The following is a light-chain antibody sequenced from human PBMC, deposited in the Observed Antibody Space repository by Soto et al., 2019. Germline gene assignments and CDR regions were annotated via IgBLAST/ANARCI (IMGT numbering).Light chain of an antibody. V-gene: IGLV2-11*01. CDR1: SSDVGGYSY. Sequence: QSALTQPRSVSGSPGQSVTISCTGTSSDVGGYSYVSWYQQHPGKAPKLMMYDVKTRPSGIPDRFSGSKSGNTASLTISGLQAEDEAGYYCLSYACSYTFVFGSGTKLTVL. J-gene: IGLJ1*01. CDR2: DVK. CDR3: LSYACSYTFV.